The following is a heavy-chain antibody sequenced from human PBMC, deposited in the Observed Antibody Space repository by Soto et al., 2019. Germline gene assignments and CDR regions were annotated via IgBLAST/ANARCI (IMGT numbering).Heavy chain of an antibody. CDR2: IYYSGST. Sequence: PSETLSLTCTVSGGSISSYYWSWIRQPPGRGLEWIGYIYYSGSTNYYPSLKSRVTISVDTSKNQFSLKLSSVTAADTAVYYCARHPSRRYYDSSGYYYPLVYGMDVWGQGTTVTVSS. CDR3: ARHPSRRYYDSSGYYYPLVYGMDV. V-gene: IGHV4-59*08. CDR1: GGSISSYY. J-gene: IGHJ6*02. D-gene: IGHD3-22*01.